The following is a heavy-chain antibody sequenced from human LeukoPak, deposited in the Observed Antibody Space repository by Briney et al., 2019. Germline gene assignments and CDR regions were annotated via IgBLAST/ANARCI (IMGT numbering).Heavy chain of an antibody. V-gene: IGHV3-64*01. D-gene: IGHD3-10*01. CDR2: ISSNGGST. CDR1: GFTFSSYA. Sequence: PGGSLRLSCAASGFTFSSYAMHWVRQAPGKGLEYVSAISSNGGSTYYANSVKGRFTISRDNSKNTLYLQMGSLRAEDMAVYYCARAYGSGSTVYFYYYMDVWGKGTTVTISS. CDR3: ARAYGSGSTVYFYYYMDV. J-gene: IGHJ6*03.